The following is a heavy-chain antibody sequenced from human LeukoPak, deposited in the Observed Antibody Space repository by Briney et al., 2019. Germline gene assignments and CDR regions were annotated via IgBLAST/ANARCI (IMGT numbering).Heavy chain of an antibody. CDR3: ARLPLYSSSWDDAFDI. CDR1: GGSFSGYY. Sequence: SETLSLTCAVYGGSFSGYYWSWIRQPPGKGLEWIGEINHSGSTNYNPSLKSRVTISVDTSKNQFSLKLSSVTAADTAVYYCARLPLYSSSWDDAFDIWGQGTMVTVSS. V-gene: IGHV4-34*01. D-gene: IGHD6-13*01. CDR2: INHSGST. J-gene: IGHJ3*02.